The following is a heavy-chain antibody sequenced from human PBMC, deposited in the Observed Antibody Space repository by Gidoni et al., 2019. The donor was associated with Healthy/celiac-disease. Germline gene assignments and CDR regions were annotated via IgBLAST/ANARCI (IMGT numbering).Heavy chain of an antibody. V-gene: IGHV4-59*01. CDR1: GASISRYS. CDR3: ARDLYYYDSSGPGYYYGMDV. J-gene: IGHJ6*02. Sequence: QVQLQESGPGLVKPSETLSLTCTVSGASISRYSWRWIRQPPGKGLEWIGYIYYSGSTNYNPSLKSRVTISVDTSKNQFSLKLSSVTAADTAVYYCARDLYYYDSSGPGYYYGMDVWGQGTTVTVSS. CDR2: IYYSGST. D-gene: IGHD3-22*01.